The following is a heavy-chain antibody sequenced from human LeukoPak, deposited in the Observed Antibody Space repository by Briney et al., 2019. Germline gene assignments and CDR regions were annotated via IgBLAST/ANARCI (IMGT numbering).Heavy chain of an antibody. CDR1: GDSISSSSYY. J-gene: IGHJ6*02. V-gene: IGHV4-39*01. CDR2: IYYSGST. D-gene: IGHD6-19*01. CDR3: ARVEYSSGWSLNYYYYGMDV. Sequence: SETLSLTCTVSGDSISSSSYYWGWIRQPPGKGLEWIGSIYYSGSTYYNPSLKSRVTISVDTSKNQFSLKLSSVTAADTAVYYCARVEYSSGWSLNYYYYGMDVWGQGTTVTVSS.